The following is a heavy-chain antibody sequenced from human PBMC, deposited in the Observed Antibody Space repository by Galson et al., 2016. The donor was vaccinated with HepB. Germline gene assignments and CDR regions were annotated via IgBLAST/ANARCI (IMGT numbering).Heavy chain of an antibody. CDR3: AHTHRNDRTGYYDFDC. CDR1: GFSLSSNGVG. Sequence: PALVKPTQTLTLTCTFSGFSLSSNGVGVGWIRQPPGKALEWLALIYWTDGKRYSPSLKSRVIITKDTSKNQVVLTLTNMDPVDTATYYCAHTHRNDRTGYYDFDCWGQGTLVTVAS. J-gene: IGHJ4*02. CDR2: IYWTDGK. V-gene: IGHV2-5*01. D-gene: IGHD3-22*01.